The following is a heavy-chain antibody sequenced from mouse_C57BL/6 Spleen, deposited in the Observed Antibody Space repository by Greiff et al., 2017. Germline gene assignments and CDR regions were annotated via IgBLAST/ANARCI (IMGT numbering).Heavy chain of an antibody. J-gene: IGHJ3*01. CDR3: ARHDYDPAWFAY. V-gene: IGHV5-4*03. Sequence: EVKLEESGGGLVKPGGSLKLSCAASGFTFSSYAMSWVRQTPEKRLEWVATISDGGSYTYYPDNVKGRFTISRDNAKNNLYLQMSHLKSEDTAMYYCARHDYDPAWFAYWGQGTLVTVSA. CDR1: GFTFSSYA. CDR2: ISDGGSYT. D-gene: IGHD2-4*01.